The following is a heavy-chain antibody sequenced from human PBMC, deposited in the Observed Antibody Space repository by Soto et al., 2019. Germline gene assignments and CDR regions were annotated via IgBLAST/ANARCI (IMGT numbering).Heavy chain of an antibody. J-gene: IGHJ4*02. CDR3: ARDGSILDY. CDR2: INAGNGNT. Sequence: QVQLVQSGAEVKKPGASVRVSCKASGYTFSTYALHWVRQAPGQRLEWMGWINAGNGNTKYSQTFQGRVTFTRDTSASTAYMELSSLRSEDTAVYYCARDGSILDYWGQRTLVTVSS. D-gene: IGHD1-1*01. CDR1: GYTFSTYA. V-gene: IGHV1-3*01.